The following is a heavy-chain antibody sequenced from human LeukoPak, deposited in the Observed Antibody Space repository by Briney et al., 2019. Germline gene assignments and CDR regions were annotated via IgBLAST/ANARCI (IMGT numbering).Heavy chain of an antibody. D-gene: IGHD6-19*01. CDR1: GYTFTRYA. J-gene: IGHJ4*02. Sequence: ASVKVSCKASGYTFTRYAMNWVRQAPGQGLEWMGWINTNTGNPTYAQGFTGRFVFSLDTSVSTAYLQISSLKAEDTAVYYCARGKYSSGSYGRDYWGQGTLVTVSS. V-gene: IGHV7-4-1*02. CDR3: ARGKYSSGSYGRDY. CDR2: INTNTGNP.